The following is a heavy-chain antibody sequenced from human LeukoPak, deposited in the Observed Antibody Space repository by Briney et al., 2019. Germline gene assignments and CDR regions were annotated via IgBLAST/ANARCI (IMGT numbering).Heavy chain of an antibody. D-gene: IGHD6-13*01. CDR3: TTDRFSSSWSDNWFDP. J-gene: IGHJ5*02. CDR2: IKSKTDGGTT. V-gene: IGHV3-15*01. Sequence: GGSLRLSCAASGFTFSNAWMSRVRQAPGKGLEWVGRIKSKTDGGTTDYAAPVKGRFTISRDDSKNTLYLQMNSLKTEDTAVYYCTTDRFSSSWSDNWFDPWGQGTLVTVSS. CDR1: GFTFSNAW.